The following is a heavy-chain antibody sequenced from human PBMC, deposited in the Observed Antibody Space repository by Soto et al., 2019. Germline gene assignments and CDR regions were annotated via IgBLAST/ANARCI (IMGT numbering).Heavy chain of an antibody. CDR3: ARGGYCSSTSCYRPYYYYYYMDV. V-gene: IGHV4-34*01. D-gene: IGHD2-2*01. CDR2: INHSGST. CDR1: GGSFSGYY. Sequence: QVQLQQWGAGLLKPSETLSLTCAVYGGSFSGYYWSWIRQPPGKGLEWIGEINHSGSTNYNPSLKSRVTRSVDTSKNQFSLKLSSVTAADTAVYYCARGGYCSSTSCYRPYYYYYYMDVWGKGTTVTVSS. J-gene: IGHJ6*03.